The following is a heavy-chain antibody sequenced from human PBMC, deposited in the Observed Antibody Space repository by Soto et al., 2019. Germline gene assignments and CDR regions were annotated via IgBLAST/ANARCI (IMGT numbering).Heavy chain of an antibody. CDR2: IYYSGST. V-gene: IGHV4-39*01. J-gene: IGHJ4*02. CDR1: GGSISSSSYY. CDR3: ASQPAPSNCASYFDY. Sequence: PSETLSLTCTVSGGSISSSSYYWGWIRQPPGKGLEWIGTIYYSGSTYYNASLNSRVTISVDTSKDQFSLKLSSVTAADTAVYYCASQPAPSNCASYFDYWGQGTLVTV. D-gene: IGHD1-1*01.